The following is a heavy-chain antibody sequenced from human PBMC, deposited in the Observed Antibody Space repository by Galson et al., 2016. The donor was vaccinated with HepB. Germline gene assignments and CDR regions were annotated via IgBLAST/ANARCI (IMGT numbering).Heavy chain of an antibody. CDR2: ISTTSSYI. D-gene: IGHD1-1*01. CDR1: GFRFSTYY. Sequence: SLRLSCAASGFRFSTYYMNWVRRAPGKGLEWVSSISTTSSYIYYADSVKGRLSISRDNAKNSVYLQMNSLRAEDTAVYYCARGGLLERVYWGRGALVTVSS. CDR3: ARGGLLERVY. J-gene: IGHJ4*02. V-gene: IGHV3-21*01.